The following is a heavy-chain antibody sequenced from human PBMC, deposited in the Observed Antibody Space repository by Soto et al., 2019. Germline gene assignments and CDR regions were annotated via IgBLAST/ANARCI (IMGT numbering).Heavy chain of an antibody. CDR3: ARDGLIHRRPFDI. J-gene: IGHJ3*02. CDR1: GFTFSSYS. Sequence: GGSLRLSCAASGFTFSSYSMNWVRQAPGKGLEWVSSISSSSSYIYYADSVKGRFTISRDNAKNSLYLQMNSLRAEDTAVYYCARDGLIHRRPFDIWGQGTMVTVSS. D-gene: IGHD3-16*01. CDR2: ISSSSSYI. V-gene: IGHV3-21*01.